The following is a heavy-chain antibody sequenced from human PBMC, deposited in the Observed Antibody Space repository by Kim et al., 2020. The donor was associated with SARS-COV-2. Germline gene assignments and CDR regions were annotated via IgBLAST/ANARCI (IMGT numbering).Heavy chain of an antibody. J-gene: IGHJ3*02. Sequence: VKGRFTVSRDNSKNTLFLQMNGLRAEDTAVYYCARDGGVIVTSILHAFDIWGQGTLVTVSS. V-gene: IGHV3-30*01. D-gene: IGHD2-21*02. CDR3: ARDGGVIVTSILHAFDI.